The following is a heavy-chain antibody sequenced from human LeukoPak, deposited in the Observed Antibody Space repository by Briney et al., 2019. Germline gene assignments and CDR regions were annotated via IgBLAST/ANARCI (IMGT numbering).Heavy chain of an antibody. Sequence: PSETLSLTCAVYGGSFSDYCWTWIRQPPGKGLEWIGEITHSGSTNYNPSLKGRVTISVDTSKNQFSLKVTSVTAADTAVYFCAVASYYYDSSGHEGVSFDYWGQGTLVTVSS. J-gene: IGHJ4*02. CDR1: GGSFSDYC. D-gene: IGHD3-22*01. CDR2: ITHSGST. CDR3: AVASYYYDSSGHEGVSFDY. V-gene: IGHV4-34*01.